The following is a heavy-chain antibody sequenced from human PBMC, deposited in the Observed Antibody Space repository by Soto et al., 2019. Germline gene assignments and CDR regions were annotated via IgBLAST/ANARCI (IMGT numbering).Heavy chain of an antibody. D-gene: IGHD3-10*01. Sequence: QVQLVQSGAEVKKPGSSVKVSCKASGGTFSSYAISWVRQAPGQGLEWMGGFIPIFGTANYAQKFQGRVTIPADESTSTAYMELSSLRSEDTAVYYCAREGSMVRGVRPLGYWGQGTLVTVSS. CDR2: FIPIFGTA. CDR1: GGTFSSYA. J-gene: IGHJ4*02. CDR3: AREGSMVRGVRPLGY. V-gene: IGHV1-69*01.